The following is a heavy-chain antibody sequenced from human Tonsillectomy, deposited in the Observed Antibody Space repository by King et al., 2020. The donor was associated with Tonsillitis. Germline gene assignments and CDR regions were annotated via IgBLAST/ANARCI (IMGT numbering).Heavy chain of an antibody. CDR3: AAEGAWTYYYDSSGYLKSDAFDI. Sequence: QLVQSGPEVKKPGTSVKVSCKASGFTFSNSGIQWVRQARGQRLEWIGWIAVGSGNTNYAQKFQERVTITRDMSTSTAYMELSSLRSEDTAEYYCAAEGAWTYYYDSSGYLKSDAFDIWGQGTMVTVSS. V-gene: IGHV1-58*02. D-gene: IGHD3-22*01. J-gene: IGHJ3*02. CDR1: GFTFSNSG. CDR2: IAVGSGNT.